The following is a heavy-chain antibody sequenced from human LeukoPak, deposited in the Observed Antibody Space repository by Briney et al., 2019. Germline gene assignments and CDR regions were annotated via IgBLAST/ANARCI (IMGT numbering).Heavy chain of an antibody. D-gene: IGHD3-22*01. CDR3: ISHYYDSSGYYY. J-gene: IGHJ4*02. Sequence: GASVKVSCRASGYTFTGYYMHWVRQAPGQGLEWMGWINPNSGGTNYAQKFQGRVTMTRDTSISTAYMELSRLRSDDTAVYYCISHYYDSSGYYYWGQGTLVTVSS. CDR1: GYTFTGYY. CDR2: INPNSGGT. V-gene: IGHV1-2*02.